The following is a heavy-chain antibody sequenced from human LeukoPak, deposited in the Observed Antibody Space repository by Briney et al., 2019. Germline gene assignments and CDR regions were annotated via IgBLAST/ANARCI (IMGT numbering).Heavy chain of an antibody. V-gene: IGHV1-18*01. J-gene: IGHJ1*01. D-gene: IGHD2-2*01. CDR3: ARDTAGYCSSTSCFEYFQH. CDR1: GYTFTSYG. CDR2: ISAYNGNT. Sequence: PVASVKVSCKASGYTFTSYGISWVRQAPGHGLEWMGWISAYNGNTNYAQKLQGRVTMTTDTSTSTAYMELRSLRSDDTAVYYCARDTAGYCSSTSCFEYFQHWGQGTLVTVSS.